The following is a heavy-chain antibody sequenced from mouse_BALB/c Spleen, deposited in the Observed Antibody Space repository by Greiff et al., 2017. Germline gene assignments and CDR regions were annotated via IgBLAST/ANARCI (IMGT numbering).Heavy chain of an antibody. CDR2: ISYSGST. V-gene: IGHV3-8*02. D-gene: IGHD3-3*01. Sequence: EVQRVESGPSLVKPSQTLSLTCSVTGDSFTSCYWNWIRKFPGNKLEYMGYISYSGSTYYNPSLKSRISITRDTSKNQYYLQLNSVTTEDTATYYCARRARAFYAMDYWGQGTSVTVSS. J-gene: IGHJ4*01. CDR3: ARRARAFYAMDY. CDR1: GDSFTSCY.